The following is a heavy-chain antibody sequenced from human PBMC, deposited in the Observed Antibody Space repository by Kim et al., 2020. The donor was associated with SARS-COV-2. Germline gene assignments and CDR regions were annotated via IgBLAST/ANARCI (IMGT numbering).Heavy chain of an antibody. CDR1: GYTFTSYG. CDR3: ARSVVVVVAANSVSYYYYGMDV. V-gene: IGHV1-18*01. Sequence: ASVKVSCKASGYTFTSYGISWVRQAPGQGLEWMGWISAYNGNTNSAQKLQGRVTMTTDTSTSTAYMELRSLRSDDTAVYYCARSVVVVVAANSVSYYYYGMDVWGQGTTVTVSS. CDR2: ISAYNGNT. J-gene: IGHJ6*02. D-gene: IGHD2-15*01.